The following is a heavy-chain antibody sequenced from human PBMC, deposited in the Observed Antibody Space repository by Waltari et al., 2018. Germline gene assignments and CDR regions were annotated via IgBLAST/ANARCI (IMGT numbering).Heavy chain of an antibody. CDR1: GYSFTSYW. Sequence: EVQLVQSGAEVKKPGESLKISCKGSGYSFTSYWIGWVRQMPGKGLAWMGIIYPGYSDTRYSPSFQGQVTISADKSISTAYLQWSSLKASDTAMYYCARHYYGSGSYYPHAFDIWGQGTMVTVSS. J-gene: IGHJ3*02. V-gene: IGHV5-51*01. CDR3: ARHYYGSGSYYPHAFDI. D-gene: IGHD3-10*01. CDR2: IYPGYSDT.